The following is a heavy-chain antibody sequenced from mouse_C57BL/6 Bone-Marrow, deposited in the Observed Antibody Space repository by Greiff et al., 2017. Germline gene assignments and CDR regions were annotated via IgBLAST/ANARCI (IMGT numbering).Heavy chain of an antibody. CDR1: GFTFSSYA. J-gene: IGHJ3*01. D-gene: IGHD2-12*01. CDR3: ARYQRIWLYSPPLFAY. CDR2: ISDGGSYT. Sequence: EVKLMESGGGLVKPGGSLKLSCPASGFTFSSYAMSWVRQTPEKRLEWVATISDGGSYTYYPDNVKGRFTISRDNAKNNLYLQMSILKSEDTAMYSCARYQRIWLYSPPLFAYWGRGTRVTVSA. V-gene: IGHV5-4*03.